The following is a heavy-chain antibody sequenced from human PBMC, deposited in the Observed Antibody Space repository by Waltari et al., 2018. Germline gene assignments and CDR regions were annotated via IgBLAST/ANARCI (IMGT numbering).Heavy chain of an antibody. D-gene: IGHD3-3*01. Sequence: QVQLVQSGAAVKKPGASVKVSCKASGYTFTSYALHWVRQATGQGLEWMGWMNPNSGNTGYAQKFQGRVTMTRNTSISTAYMELSSLRSEDTAVYYCARAAEVGYDFWTWGQGTLVTVSS. J-gene: IGHJ4*02. V-gene: IGHV1-8*01. CDR3: ARAAEVGYDFWT. CDR1: GYTFTSYA. CDR2: MNPNSGNT.